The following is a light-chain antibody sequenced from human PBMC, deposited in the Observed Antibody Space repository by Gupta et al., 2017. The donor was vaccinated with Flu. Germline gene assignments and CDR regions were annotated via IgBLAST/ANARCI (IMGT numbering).Light chain of an antibody. V-gene: IGLV1-44*01. CDR2: GNT. J-gene: IGLJ2*01. Sequence: SVLTQPPSASGPPGQRVTISCSGSVSNIGVNAVSWYQHLPGTAPKLLVFGNTYRPSGVPDRFSGSKSGTSASLASSGLQAEDEADYCWAVGDDRENGEAFGGGTKLTVL. CDR3: AVGDDRENGEA. CDR1: VSNIGVNA.